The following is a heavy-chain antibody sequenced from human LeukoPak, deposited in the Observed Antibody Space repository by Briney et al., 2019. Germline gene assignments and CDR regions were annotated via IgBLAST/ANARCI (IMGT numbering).Heavy chain of an antibody. D-gene: IGHD3-22*01. Sequence: GGSLRLSCAASRFTSSNYWMTWVRQAPGKGLEWVAHVNQDGSEKYYVDSVKGRFTISRGNSKNTLYLQMNSLRAEDTAVYYCARDPSSGYYYGSFDYWGQGTLVTVSS. CDR3: ARDPSSGYYYGSFDY. CDR1: RFTSSNYW. V-gene: IGHV3-7*01. J-gene: IGHJ4*02. CDR2: VNQDGSEK.